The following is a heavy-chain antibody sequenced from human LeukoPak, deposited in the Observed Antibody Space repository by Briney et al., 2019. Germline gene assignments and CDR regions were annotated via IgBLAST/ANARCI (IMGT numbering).Heavy chain of an antibody. J-gene: IGHJ6*03. CDR3: ARVGLIRGIAARPAYYYYYMDV. CDR2: IYYSGST. V-gene: IGHV4-39*07. D-gene: IGHD6-6*01. Sequence: PSETLSLTCTVSGGSISSSSYYWGWIRQPPGKGLEWIGSIYYSGSTYYNPSLKSRVTISVDTSKNQFSLKLSSVTAADTAVYYCARVGLIRGIAARPAYYYYYMDVWGKGTTVTVSS. CDR1: GGSISSSSYY.